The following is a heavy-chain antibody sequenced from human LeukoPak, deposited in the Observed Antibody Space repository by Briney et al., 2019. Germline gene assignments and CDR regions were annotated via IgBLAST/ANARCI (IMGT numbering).Heavy chain of an antibody. CDR3: ATLERPRRAFAF. J-gene: IGHJ4*02. Sequence: SETLSLTCTVSGGSISHGDYFWGWIRHRPGKGLEWIGHIYFSGTPYYNPSLESRLSISIDTSQNLFSLKLNSMTAADTAIYYCATLERPRRAFAFWGQGTLVTVSS. V-gene: IGHV4-31*03. CDR2: IYFSGTP. D-gene: IGHD1-1*01. CDR1: GGSISHGDYF.